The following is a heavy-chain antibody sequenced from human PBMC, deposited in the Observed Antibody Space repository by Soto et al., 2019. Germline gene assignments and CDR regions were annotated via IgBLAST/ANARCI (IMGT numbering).Heavy chain of an antibody. CDR1: GFSLNTIGVG. D-gene: IGHD2-21*02. Sequence: QITLKESGPTLVKPTQTLTLTCTFSGFSLNTIGVGVGWIRQPPGKAPEWLALIYWDDDNHYSPSLKSRLTITKDTSKDQVVLTMTNVDPVDTATYCWVYRLVAKCGGDCSLFDIWGQGTLVTVSS. J-gene: IGHJ4*02. CDR3: VYRLVAKCGGDCSLFDI. CDR2: IYWDDDN. V-gene: IGHV2-5*02.